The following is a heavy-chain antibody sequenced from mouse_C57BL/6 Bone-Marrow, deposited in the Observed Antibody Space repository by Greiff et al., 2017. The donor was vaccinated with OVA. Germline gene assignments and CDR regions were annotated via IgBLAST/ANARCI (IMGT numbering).Heavy chain of an antibody. J-gene: IGHJ1*03. V-gene: IGHV6-3*01. Sequence: EVQLVESGGGLVQPGGSMKLSCVASGFTFSNYWMNWVRQSPEKGLEWVAQIRLKSDNYATHYAESVKGRFTISRDDSKSSVYLQMNNLRAEDTGIYYCSRLLSGYCDVWGTGTTVTVSS. CDR3: SRLLSGYCDV. D-gene: IGHD1-1*01. CDR2: IRLKSDNYAT. CDR1: GFTFSNYW.